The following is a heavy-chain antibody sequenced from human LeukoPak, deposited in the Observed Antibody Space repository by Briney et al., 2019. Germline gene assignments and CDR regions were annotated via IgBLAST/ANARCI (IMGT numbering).Heavy chain of an antibody. Sequence: PGGSLRLSCAASGFILSYFGMNWVRQAPGKGLEWVSSISRTTTYIYYADSVKGRFTISRDNAKNSLHLQMTSLRDEDTAVYYCARDPDYYGSGTYYNHYFDYWGQGTLVTVSS. V-gene: IGHV3-21*01. D-gene: IGHD3-10*01. J-gene: IGHJ4*02. CDR2: ISRTTTYI. CDR1: GFILSYFG. CDR3: ARDPDYYGSGTYYNHYFDY.